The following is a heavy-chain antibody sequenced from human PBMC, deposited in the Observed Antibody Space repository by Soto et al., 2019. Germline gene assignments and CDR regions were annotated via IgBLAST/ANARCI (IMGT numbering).Heavy chain of an antibody. J-gene: IGHJ4*02. CDR3: AREMATMKFDY. CDR1: GRSISSGDYH. V-gene: IGHV4-30-4*01. Sequence: LSLTCTVSGRSISSGDYHWTWIRQPPGKGLEWIGYIHYSGSAYYNPSLKSRVTISVDTSKKQFSLRLSSVTAADTAVYYCAREMATMKFDYWGQGALVTVSS. CDR2: IHYSGSA.